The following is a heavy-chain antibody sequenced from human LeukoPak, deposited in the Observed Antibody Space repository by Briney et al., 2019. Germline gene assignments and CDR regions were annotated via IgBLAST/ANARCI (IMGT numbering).Heavy chain of an antibody. CDR2: ISPDGGVT. CDR3: ARENWYYDH. V-gene: IGHV1-2*02. CDR1: GSIFNVYY. J-gene: IGHJ4*02. Sequence: ASVTVSCKSYGSIFNVYYMHWVRQVPGQGLEWMGWISPDGGVTNYAQKFQGRVTLTRDSATTTYYMELSRLTSDDTAVYYCARENWYYDHWGQGTLVTVSS.